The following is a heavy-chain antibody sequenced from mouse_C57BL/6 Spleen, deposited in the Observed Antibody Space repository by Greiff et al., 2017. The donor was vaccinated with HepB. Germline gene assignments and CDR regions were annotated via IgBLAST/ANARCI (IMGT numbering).Heavy chain of an antibody. V-gene: IGHV1-76*01. Sequence: QVQLKESGAELVRPGASVKLSCKASGYTFTDYYINWVKQRPGQGLEWIARIYPGSGNTYYNEKFKGKATLTAEKSSSTAYMQLSSLTSEDSAVYFCARSEGGPGYFDYWGQGTTLTVSS. CDR2: IYPGSGNT. D-gene: IGHD1-1*02. CDR1: GYTFTDYY. CDR3: ARSEGGPGYFDY. J-gene: IGHJ2*01.